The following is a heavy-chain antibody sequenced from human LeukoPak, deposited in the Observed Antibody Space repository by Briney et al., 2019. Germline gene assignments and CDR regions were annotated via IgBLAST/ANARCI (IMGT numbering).Heavy chain of an antibody. CDR1: GGSISSYY. CDR2: IYYSGST. J-gene: IGHJ5*02. V-gene: IGHV4-59*01. Sequence: PSETLSLTCTVSGGSISSYYWSWIRQPPGKGLEWIGYIYYSGSTNYNPSLKSRVTTSVDTSKNQFSPKLSSVTAADTAVYYCARVARPPRDENWFDPWGQGTLVTVSS. CDR3: ARVARPPRDENWFDP.